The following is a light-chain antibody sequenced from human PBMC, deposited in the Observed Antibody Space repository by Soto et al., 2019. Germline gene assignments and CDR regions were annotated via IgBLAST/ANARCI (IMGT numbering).Light chain of an antibody. V-gene: IGKV1D-16*01. CDR3: QQYNIYPLT. CDR1: QDINSY. J-gene: IGKJ4*01. Sequence: DVQMTQSPSSLSASVGDRDTITCRASQDINSYLAWYQQKPGNAPKSLIYGASSLQTGVPSRFSGSESGTDLTLTISNPQSEDSATYYCQQYNIYPLTFGGGTKVEIK. CDR2: GAS.